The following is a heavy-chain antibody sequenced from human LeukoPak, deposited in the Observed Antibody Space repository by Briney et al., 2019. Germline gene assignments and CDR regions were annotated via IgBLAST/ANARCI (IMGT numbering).Heavy chain of an antibody. J-gene: IGHJ4*02. V-gene: IGHV5-51*01. Sequence: GESLKISCKGSGYSFTTYWIAWVRQMPGKGLEWMGIIYPRDSNIRYSAPFQGQVTISADKSISTAYLQWNSLKASDTAMYYCARMMGLGEVSPYFDYWGQGSLVTVSS. D-gene: IGHD3-16*02. CDR3: ARMMGLGEVSPYFDY. CDR2: IYPRDSNI. CDR1: GYSFTTYW.